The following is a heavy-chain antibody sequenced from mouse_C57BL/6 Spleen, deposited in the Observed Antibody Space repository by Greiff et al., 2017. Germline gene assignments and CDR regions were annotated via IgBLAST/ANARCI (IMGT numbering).Heavy chain of an antibody. CDR3: ARSHYGSSPAWFAY. CDR1: GYTFTSYW. CDR2: IYPSDSET. D-gene: IGHD1-1*01. J-gene: IGHJ3*01. Sequence: VQLQQPGAELVRPGSSVKLSCKASGYTFTSYWMDWVKQRPGQGLEWIGNIYPSDSETHYNQKFKDKATLTVDKSSSTAYMQLSSLTSEDSAVYYCARSHYGSSPAWFAYWGQGTLVTVSA. V-gene: IGHV1-61*01.